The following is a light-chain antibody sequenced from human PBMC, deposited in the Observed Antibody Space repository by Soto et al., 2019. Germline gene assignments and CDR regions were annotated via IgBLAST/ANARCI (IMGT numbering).Light chain of an antibody. Sequence: ELVWPQSLGTPSVPPGEGVKTSGRASQGIGDTLAWYPNNPGQNPRLIIYDTSARATGVPARFSGIMSGAEFNLTINSLQSEDWAVYECQPYNNWTLTGGGRTQVAI. CDR1: QGIGDT. V-gene: IGKV3-15*01. J-gene: IGKJ4*01. CDR2: DTS. CDR3: QPYNNWTLT.